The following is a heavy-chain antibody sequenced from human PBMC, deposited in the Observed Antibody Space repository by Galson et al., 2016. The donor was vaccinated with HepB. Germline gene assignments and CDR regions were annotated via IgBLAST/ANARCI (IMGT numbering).Heavy chain of an antibody. V-gene: IGHV3-21*01. D-gene: IGHD6-13*01. J-gene: IGHJ6*04. CDR3: AKGGSSWSSYYYYGMDV. Sequence: SLRLSCAASGFTFSDYTMNWVRQAPGKGLEWASSISSSSTFIYYTDSLKGRFTISRDNAKKSLYLQMNSLRAEDTAVYYCAKGGSSWSSYYYYGMDVWGIGTTVTVSS. CDR2: ISSSSTFI. CDR1: GFTFSDYT.